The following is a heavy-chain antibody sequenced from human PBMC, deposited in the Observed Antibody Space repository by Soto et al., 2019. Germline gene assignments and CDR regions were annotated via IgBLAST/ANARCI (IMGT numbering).Heavy chain of an antibody. CDR2: ISYDGSNK. J-gene: IGHJ4*02. CDR1: GFTFSSYG. Sequence: QVQLVESGGGVVQPGRSLRLSCAASGFTFSSYGMHWVRQAPGKGLEWVAVISYDGSNKYYADSVKDRFTISRDNSKNTLYLQMNSLRAEDTAVYYCAKGSYHDYGDYPDYWGQGTLVTVSS. D-gene: IGHD4-17*01. V-gene: IGHV3-30*18. CDR3: AKGSYHDYGDYPDY.